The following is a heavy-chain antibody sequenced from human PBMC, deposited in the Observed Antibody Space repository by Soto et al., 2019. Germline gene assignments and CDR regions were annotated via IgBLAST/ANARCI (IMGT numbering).Heavy chain of an antibody. J-gene: IGHJ6*02. CDR1: GGSISSGDYY. V-gene: IGHV4-30-4*01. Sequence: TLSLTCTVSGGSISSGDYYWSWIRQPPGKGLEWIGYIYYSGSTYYNPSLKSRVTISVDTSKNQFSLKLISVTAADTPVYYCASDIRGGMRGMDVWGQGTTVTVSS. CDR2: IYYSGST. CDR3: ASDIRGGMRGMDV. D-gene: IGHD3-10*01.